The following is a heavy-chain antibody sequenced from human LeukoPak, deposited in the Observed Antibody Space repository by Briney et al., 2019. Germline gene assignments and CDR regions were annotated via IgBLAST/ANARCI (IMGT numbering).Heavy chain of an antibody. V-gene: IGHV3-30*01. CDR2: VSGDGSNK. D-gene: IGHD6-19*01. Sequence: GRSLRLSCAASGFIFSSYAMHWVRQAPGKGLEWVAVVSGDGSNKYHADSVQGRFTISRDNAKNTLYLQMNSLKPDDTAVYYCARDSVREAVAARAWFDPWGQGTLVTVSS. CDR1: GFIFSSYA. CDR3: ARDSVREAVAARAWFDP. J-gene: IGHJ5*02.